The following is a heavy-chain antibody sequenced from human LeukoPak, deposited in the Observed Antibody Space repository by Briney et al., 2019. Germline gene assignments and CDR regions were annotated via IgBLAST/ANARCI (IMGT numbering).Heavy chain of an antibody. J-gene: IGHJ6*03. D-gene: IGHD6-13*01. CDR3: ARRIAAAGTNYYMDV. V-gene: IGHV4-39*01. CDR2: IYYSGST. Sequence: SETLSLTCSVSGGSISSSSYHWGWIRQPPGKGLEWIGNIYYSGSTYYNPSLKSRVTMSVDTSKNQFSLKLSSVTAADTAVYYCARRIAAAGTNYYMDVWGKGTTVTVSS. CDR1: GGSISSSSYH.